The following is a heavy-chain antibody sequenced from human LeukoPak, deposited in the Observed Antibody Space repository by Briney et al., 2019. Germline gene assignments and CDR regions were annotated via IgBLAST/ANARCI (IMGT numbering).Heavy chain of an antibody. D-gene: IGHD1-26*01. CDR3: ARDSPIVGGTGAPDI. CDR2: IKQDGSER. CDR1: GLTFSNFW. Sequence: PGGSLRLSCVASGLTFSNFWMSWVRQAPGKGLEWVANIKQDGSERNYMGSVKGRFTISRDNAKKSLYLQMNSLRVEDTAVYYCARDSPIVGGTGAPDIWGQGTMVTVSS. J-gene: IGHJ3*02. V-gene: IGHV3-7*01.